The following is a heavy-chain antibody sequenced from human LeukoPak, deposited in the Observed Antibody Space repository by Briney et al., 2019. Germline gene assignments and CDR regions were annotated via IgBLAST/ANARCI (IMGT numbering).Heavy chain of an antibody. V-gene: IGHV3-11*01. CDR1: GFSFSDYY. CDR3: ARVTYDAFDI. Sequence: GGSLGLSCAASGFSFSDYYMSWIRQAPGKGLEWVLYASSSGTTIYYADSVKGRFTISRDNAKNSLFLQMNSLRAEDTAVYYCARVTYDAFDIWGQGTMVTVSS. J-gene: IGHJ3*02. CDR2: ASSSGTTI.